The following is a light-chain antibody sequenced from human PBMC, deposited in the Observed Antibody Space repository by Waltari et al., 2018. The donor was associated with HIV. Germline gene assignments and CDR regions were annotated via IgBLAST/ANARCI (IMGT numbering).Light chain of an antibody. Sequence: QSVVTQPPSASGTPGQRVTISCSGSRSNIGGDTINWYQHLPGTAPKLLICSVDKRPSGVPDRFSGSKSGTSASLASSGLQSEDEADYFCAAWDDSLSAVVFGGGTKLTVL. V-gene: IGLV1-44*01. CDR2: SVD. CDR3: AAWDDSLSAVV. CDR1: RSNIGGDT. J-gene: IGLJ2*01.